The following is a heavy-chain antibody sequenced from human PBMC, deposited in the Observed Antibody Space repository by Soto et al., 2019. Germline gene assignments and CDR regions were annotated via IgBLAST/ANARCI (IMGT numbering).Heavy chain of an antibody. J-gene: IGHJ3*02. CDR2: IYPGDSDT. CDR3: ASPRRDILTGYSAFDI. D-gene: IGHD3-9*01. V-gene: IGHV5-51*01. CDR1: GYSFTSYW. Sequence: PGESLKISCKGSGYSFTSYWIGWVRQMPGKGLEWMGIIYPGDSDTRYSPSFQGQVTISADKSISTAYLQWSSLKASDIAMYYCASPRRDILTGYSAFDIWGQGTMVTVSS.